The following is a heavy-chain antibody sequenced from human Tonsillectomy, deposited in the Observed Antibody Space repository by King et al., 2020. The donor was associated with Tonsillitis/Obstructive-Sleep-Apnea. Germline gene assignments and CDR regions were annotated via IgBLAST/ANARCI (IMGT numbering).Heavy chain of an antibody. D-gene: IGHD2-15*01. CDR3: ARGGSDATPQEFDC. V-gene: IGHV4-34*01. Sequence: VQLQQWGAGLLKPSETLSLTCAVYGGSFSGYYWSWIRQPPGKGLEWIGEINHSGSTNYNPSLKSRVTISVDTSKNQFSLRLSSLTAADTAVYYCARGGSDATPQEFDCWGQGTLVTVSS. CDR2: INHSGST. J-gene: IGHJ4*02. CDR1: GGSFSGYY.